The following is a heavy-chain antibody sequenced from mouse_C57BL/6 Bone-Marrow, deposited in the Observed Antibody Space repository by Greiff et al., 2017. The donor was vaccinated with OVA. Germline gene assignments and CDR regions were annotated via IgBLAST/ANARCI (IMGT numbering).Heavy chain of an antibody. Sequence: GGGLVQPKGSLKLSCAASGFTFNTYAMHWVRQAPGKGLEWVARIRSKSSNYATYYADSVKDRFTISSDDSQSMLYLQMNNLKTEDTAMYYCVGEGGGPMITTFKDYCDYWGQGTTLTVSS. CDR2: IRSKSSNYAT. V-gene: IGHV10-3*01. CDR3: VGEGGGPMITTFKDYCDY. J-gene: IGHJ2*01. CDR1: GFTFNTYA. D-gene: IGHD2-4*01.